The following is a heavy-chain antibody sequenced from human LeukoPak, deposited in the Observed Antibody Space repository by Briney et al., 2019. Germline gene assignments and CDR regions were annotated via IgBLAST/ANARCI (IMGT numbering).Heavy chain of an antibody. CDR3: ARVVRYDSSGYYERAEDY. CDR1: GFTFSSYW. J-gene: IGHJ4*02. D-gene: IGHD3-22*01. V-gene: IGHV3-7*01. Sequence: GGSLRLSCAASGFTFSSYWMSWARQPPGKGLGWVANIKQDGSEKYYVDSVKGRFTISRDNAKNSLYLQMNSLRAEDTAVYYCARVVRYDSSGYYERAEDYWGQGTLVTVSS. CDR2: IKQDGSEK.